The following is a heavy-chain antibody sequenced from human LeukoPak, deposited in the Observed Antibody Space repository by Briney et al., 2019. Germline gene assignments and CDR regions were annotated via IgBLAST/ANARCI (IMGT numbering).Heavy chain of an antibody. CDR3: ARVWQLVPPYAFDI. CDR2: IYYSEST. V-gene: IGHV4-59*01. Sequence: SETLSLTCTVSGGSISSYYWSWIRQPPGKGLVWNGYIYYSESTNYNPSLKSRVTISVDTSKNQFSLKLSSVTAADTAVYYCARVWQLVPPYAFDIWGQGTMVTVSS. D-gene: IGHD6-13*01. CDR1: GGSISSYY. J-gene: IGHJ3*02.